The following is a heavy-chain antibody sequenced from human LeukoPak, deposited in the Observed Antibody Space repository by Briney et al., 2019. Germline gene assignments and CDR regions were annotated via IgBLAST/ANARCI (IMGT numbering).Heavy chain of an antibody. J-gene: IGHJ5*02. CDR2: VNPNSGNT. Sequence: ASVKVSCKASGYTFTSYDINWVRHATGQGLEWMGWVNPNSGNTGSAQRFQGRITMTRDTSISTAYMELSSLRSEDTAVYYCARGPLVRLPSSFDPWGQGTLVTVSS. D-gene: IGHD3-16*02. CDR3: ARGPLVRLPSSFDP. CDR1: GYTFTSYD. V-gene: IGHV1-8*01.